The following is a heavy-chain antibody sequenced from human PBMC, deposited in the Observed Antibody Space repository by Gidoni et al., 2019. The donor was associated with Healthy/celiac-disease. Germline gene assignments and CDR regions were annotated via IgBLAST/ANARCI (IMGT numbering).Heavy chain of an antibody. Sequence: QVQLVESGGGVVQPGRSLRLFCAASGFTFSTYGMHWVRQAPGKGLERVAVRGYDGSNKYYADSVKGRFTISRDNSKNTLYLQMNSLRAEDRAVYYCARDAGDIVVVPAHRGGMDVWGQGTTVTVSS. CDR2: RGYDGSNK. D-gene: IGHD2-2*01. V-gene: IGHV3-33*01. CDR1: GFTFSTYG. J-gene: IGHJ6*02. CDR3: ARDAGDIVVVPAHRGGMDV.